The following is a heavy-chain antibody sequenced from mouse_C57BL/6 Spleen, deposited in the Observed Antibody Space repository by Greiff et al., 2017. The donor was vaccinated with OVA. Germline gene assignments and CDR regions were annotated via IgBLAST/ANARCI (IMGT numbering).Heavy chain of an antibody. CDR2: IDPNSGGT. V-gene: IGHV1-72*01. Sequence: QVQLQQPGAELVKPGASVKLSCKASGYTFTSYWMHWVKQRPGRGLEWIGRIDPNSGGTKYNEKFKSKATLTVDKHSSTAYMQLSSLTSEDSAVYYCARRSSYYGGSYHYFDDWGQGTTLTVSS. J-gene: IGHJ2*01. CDR1: GYTFTSYW. D-gene: IGHD1-1*01. CDR3: ARRSSYYGGSYHYFDD.